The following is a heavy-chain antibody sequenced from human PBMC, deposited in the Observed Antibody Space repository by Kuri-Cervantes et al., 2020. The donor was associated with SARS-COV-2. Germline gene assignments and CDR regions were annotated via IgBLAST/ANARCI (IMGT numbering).Heavy chain of an antibody. CDR3: GGIAEAE. Sequence: GGSLRLSCAASGFTFSSYAMHWVRQAPGKGLEWVALISYDGSDKNYADSVKGRFTISRDNSKNTLYLQMNSLRAEDTAVYYCGGIAEAEWGQGTLVTVSS. J-gene: IGHJ4*02. V-gene: IGHV3-30*07. D-gene: IGHD6-13*01. CDR1: GFTFSSYA. CDR2: ISYDGSDK.